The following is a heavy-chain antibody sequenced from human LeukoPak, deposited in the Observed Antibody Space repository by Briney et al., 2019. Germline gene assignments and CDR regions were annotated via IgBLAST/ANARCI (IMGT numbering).Heavy chain of an antibody. CDR3: AKVEDSSREGWYFDL. CDR2: ISSSSSTM. CDR1: GFTFSSYS. D-gene: IGHD6-13*01. V-gene: IGHV3-48*04. J-gene: IGHJ2*01. Sequence: GGSLRLSCAASGFTFSSYSMNWVRQAPGKGLEWVSYISSSSSTMYYADSVKGRFSISRDNAKNSLYLQMNSLRAEDTALYYCAKVEDSSREGWYFDLWGRGTLVTVSS.